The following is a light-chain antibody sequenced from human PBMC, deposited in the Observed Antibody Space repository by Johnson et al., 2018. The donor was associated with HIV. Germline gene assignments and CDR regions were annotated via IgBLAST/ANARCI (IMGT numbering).Light chain of an antibody. J-gene: IGLJ1*01. V-gene: IGLV1-51*02. Sequence: QSVLTQPPSVSAAPGQKVTISCSGSSSNIGNNYVSWYQQLPGTAPKLLIYENNKRPSGIPDRFSGSKSGTSASLGITGLQTGDEADYYCGTWDSSLSADVFGTWTKFTVL. CDR2: ENN. CDR1: SSNIGNNY. CDR3: GTWDSSLSADV.